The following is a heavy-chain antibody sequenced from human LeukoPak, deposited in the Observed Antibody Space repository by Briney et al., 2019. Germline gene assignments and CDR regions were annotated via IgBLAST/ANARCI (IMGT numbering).Heavy chain of an antibody. V-gene: IGHV1-8*01. J-gene: IGHJ4*02. CDR3: ARVSRITIFGVVTQDPFDY. Sequence: ASVKVSCKASGYTFTSYDINWVRQATGQGLEWMGWMNPNSGNTGYAQKFQGRVTMTRDTSISTAYMELSRLRSDDTAVYYCARVSRITIFGVVTQDPFDYWGQGTLVTVSS. D-gene: IGHD3-3*01. CDR1: GYTFTSYD. CDR2: MNPNSGNT.